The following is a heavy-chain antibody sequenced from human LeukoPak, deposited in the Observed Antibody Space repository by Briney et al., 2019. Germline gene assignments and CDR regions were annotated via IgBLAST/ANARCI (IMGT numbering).Heavy chain of an antibody. Sequence: SETLSLTCTVSGGSISSYYWSWIRQPAGKGLEWIGRIYTSGSTNYNPSLKSRLTISVDTSKNQFSLKLSSVTAADTAVYYCARDFPSSPNAFDIWGQRTMVTVSS. CDR2: IYTSGST. CDR3: ARDFPSSPNAFDI. V-gene: IGHV4-4*07. D-gene: IGHD6-13*01. J-gene: IGHJ3*02. CDR1: GGSISSYY.